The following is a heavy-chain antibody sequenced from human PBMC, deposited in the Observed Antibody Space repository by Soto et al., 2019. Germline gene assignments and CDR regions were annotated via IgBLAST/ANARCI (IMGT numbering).Heavy chain of an antibody. CDR1: GDSISSGDYY. D-gene: IGHD3-3*01. J-gene: IGHJ5*02. Sequence: QVQLQESGPGLVKPSQTLSLTCTVSGDSISSGDYYWSWIRQPPGKGLEWIGYIYYRGTTYYNPSLQSRATISANTSKNQFSLKLTSVTAADTAVYYCARGKGAFWSGYYMRWFDPWGQGTLVTVSS. CDR3: ARGKGAFWSGYYMRWFDP. CDR2: IYYRGTT. V-gene: IGHV4-30-4*01.